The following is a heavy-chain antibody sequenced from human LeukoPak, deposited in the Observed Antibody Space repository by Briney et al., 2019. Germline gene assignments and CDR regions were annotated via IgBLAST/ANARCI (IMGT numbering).Heavy chain of an antibody. CDR2: ISYDGKNK. D-gene: IGHD6-13*01. Sequence: PGRSLRLSCAASGFTFSRYGMHWVHQAPGKGLEWVAVISYDGKNKYYADSVKGRFTISRDNSKNTLYLQMNSLRAEDTAVYYCASHWAQQVVSDYWGQGTLVTVSS. CDR1: GFTFSRYG. V-gene: IGHV3-30*03. J-gene: IGHJ4*02. CDR3: ASHWAQQVVSDY.